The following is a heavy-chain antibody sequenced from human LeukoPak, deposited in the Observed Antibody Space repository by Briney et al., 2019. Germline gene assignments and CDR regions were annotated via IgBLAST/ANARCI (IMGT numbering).Heavy chain of an antibody. CDR3: ARGPTGYYDCWSGYRTNWFDP. J-gene: IGHJ5*02. CDR2: IYPSGGT. V-gene: IGHV4-4*07. CDR1: GGSISSYY. D-gene: IGHD3-3*01. Sequence: SETLSLTCTVSGGSISSYYWSWIRQPAGQGLEGIGRIYPSGGTNYNPSLKSRVTMSVDTSQSQVSLKLSSVTAADTAVYYWARGPTGYYDCWSGYRTNWFDPWGQGTLVTVSS.